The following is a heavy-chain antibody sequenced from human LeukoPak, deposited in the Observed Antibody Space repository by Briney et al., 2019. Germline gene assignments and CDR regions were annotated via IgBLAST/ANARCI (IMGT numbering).Heavy chain of an antibody. CDR2: INHSGST. CDR1: GGSFSGYY. D-gene: IGHD5-24*01. Sequence: SETLSLTCAVYGGSFSGYYWSWIRQPLGKGLEWIGEINHSGSTNYNPSLKSRVTISVDTSKNQFSLKLSSVTAADTAVYYCARHGYNAYWGYWGQGTLVTVSS. V-gene: IGHV4-34*01. CDR3: ARHGYNAYWGY. J-gene: IGHJ4*02.